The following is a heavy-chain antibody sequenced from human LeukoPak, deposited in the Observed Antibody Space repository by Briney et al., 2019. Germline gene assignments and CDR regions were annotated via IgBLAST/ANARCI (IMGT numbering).Heavy chain of an antibody. J-gene: IGHJ5*02. CDR2: ISSSSSYI. CDR1: GFTFSSYS. Sequence: GGPLRLSCAASGFTFSSYSMNWVRQAPGKGLEWVSSISSSSSYIYYADSVKGRFTISRDNAKNSLYLQMNSLRAEDTAVYYCHAYGSGIPSVDPWGQGTLVTVSS. D-gene: IGHD3-10*01. V-gene: IGHV3-21*01. CDR3: HAYGSGIPSVDP.